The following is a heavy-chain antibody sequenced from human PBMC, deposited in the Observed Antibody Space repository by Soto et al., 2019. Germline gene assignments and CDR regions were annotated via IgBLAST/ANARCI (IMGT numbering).Heavy chain of an antibody. J-gene: IGHJ4*02. V-gene: IGHV4-39*01. CDR3: AADGAASAWFFY. CDR2: ISYSGNT. D-gene: IGHD6-19*01. Sequence: PSETLSLTCPVSGGSISKINSYWGWIRQPPGKGLEWIGSISYSGNTFYSPSLKSRVTISVDPSKNQFSLNLNSVTAADTAIYYCAADGAASAWFFYWGQGTLVTVSS. CDR1: GGSISKINSY.